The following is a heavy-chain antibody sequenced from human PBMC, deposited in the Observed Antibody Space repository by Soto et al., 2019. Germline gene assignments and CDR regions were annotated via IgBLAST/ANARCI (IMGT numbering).Heavy chain of an antibody. CDR1: GYKFSTYA. Sequence: QLQLTQSGGEARKPGASVRVSCAASGYKFSTYAISWLRQAPGQGLEWMGLITPNSGYTNYAQKFQGRLILTTDIPSSTPYMELTSLRYDDTAIYYCATSYDTGFDPWGQGTLVSVS. J-gene: IGHJ5*02. CDR2: ITPNSGYT. V-gene: IGHV1-18*01. CDR3: ATSYDTGFDP. D-gene: IGHD3-9*01.